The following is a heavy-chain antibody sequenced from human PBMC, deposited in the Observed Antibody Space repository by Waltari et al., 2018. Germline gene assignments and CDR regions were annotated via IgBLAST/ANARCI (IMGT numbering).Heavy chain of an antibody. Sequence: EVQLVESGGGLVQPGGSLRLSCEASGFSFRNYAMHWVRLAPGKGLDYVSAIKSNGGTTYYGKSIEGRFTIARDNSKSTLYLQMGSLTPEDTAVYYCARGPKDDYNYLFADGMDVWGEGTTVTVSS. CDR1: GFSFRNYA. V-gene: IGHV3-64*01. CDR3: ARGPKDDYNYLFADGMDV. CDR2: IKSNGGTT. D-gene: IGHD4-4*01. J-gene: IGHJ6*04.